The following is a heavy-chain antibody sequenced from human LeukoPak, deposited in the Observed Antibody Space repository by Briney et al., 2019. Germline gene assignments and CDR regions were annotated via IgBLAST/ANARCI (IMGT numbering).Heavy chain of an antibody. V-gene: IGHV1-2*06. J-gene: IGHJ4*02. CDR2: INPNSGDT. D-gene: IGHD2-2*01. CDR1: GYSLTGYH. CDR3: ARDYCSSTSCLFDY. Sequence: APVKVSCKASGYSLTGYHMHWVRQAPGQGLEWMGRINPNSGDTNYAQKFQGRVTMTRDTSISTAYMGLSRLRSDDTAVYYCARDYCSSTSCLFDYWGQGTLVTVSS.